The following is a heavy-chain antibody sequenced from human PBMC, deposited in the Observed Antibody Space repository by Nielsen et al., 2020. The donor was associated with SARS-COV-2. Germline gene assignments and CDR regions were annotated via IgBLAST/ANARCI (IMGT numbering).Heavy chain of an antibody. Sequence: GESLKISCAASGFTFSSYAMSWVRQAPGKGLEWVSAISGSGGSTYYADSVKGRFTISRDNSKNTLYLQMNSLRAEDTAVYYCAKCSSGDSSGWYEGAFDIWGQGTMVTVSS. CDR2: ISGSGGST. CDR1: GFTFSSYA. V-gene: IGHV3-23*01. CDR3: AKCSSGDSSGWYEGAFDI. D-gene: IGHD6-19*01. J-gene: IGHJ3*02.